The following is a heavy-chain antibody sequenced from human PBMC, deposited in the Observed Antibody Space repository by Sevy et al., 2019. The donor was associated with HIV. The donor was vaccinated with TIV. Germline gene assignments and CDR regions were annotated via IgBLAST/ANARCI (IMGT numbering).Heavy chain of an antibody. CDR3: ARMKFWNGYFDY. V-gene: IGHV4-30-4*01. CDR2: IYYSGRT. CDR1: GGSISNADYY. J-gene: IGHJ4*02. Sequence: SETLSLTCSVSGGSISNADYYWSWIRQPPGKGLEWIGYIYYSGRTYYNPSLKSRISISVDTSRNQFSLSLDSLTAADTAVYYCARMKFWNGYFDYWGQGTLVTVSS. D-gene: IGHD3-3*01.